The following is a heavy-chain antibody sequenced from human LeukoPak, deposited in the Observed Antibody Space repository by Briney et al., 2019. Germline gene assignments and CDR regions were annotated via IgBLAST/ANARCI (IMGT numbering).Heavy chain of an antibody. D-gene: IGHD2-2*01. J-gene: IGHJ4*02. CDR3: AKGSSARRPHYFDY. CDR2: ITDSGGDT. CDR1: GFTFSNYA. V-gene: IGHV3-23*01. Sequence: PGGSLRLSCTASGFTFSNYAMSWVRQAPGTGLEWFSAITDSGGDTYYSDSVKGRFIISRDNSKNSLYLHMNSLRAEDTAVYHCAKGSSARRPHYFDYWGQGTLVTVSS.